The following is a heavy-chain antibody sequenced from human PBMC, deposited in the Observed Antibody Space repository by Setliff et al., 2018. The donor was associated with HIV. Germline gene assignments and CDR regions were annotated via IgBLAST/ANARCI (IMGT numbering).Heavy chain of an antibody. CDR1: GGSIRSGSYY. J-gene: IGHJ2*01. V-gene: IGHV4-61*09. D-gene: IGHD1-26*01. CDR2: IYSTGST. Sequence: PSETLSLTCSVSGGSIRSGSYYWSWIRQPAGKGLEWIGHIYSTGSTRYNPSLESRLTILVDTSRNQFSLKLNSVNAADTAVYYCARAAYSGTYVWEPATDLWGRGTLVTVSS. CDR3: ARAAYSGTYVWEPATDL.